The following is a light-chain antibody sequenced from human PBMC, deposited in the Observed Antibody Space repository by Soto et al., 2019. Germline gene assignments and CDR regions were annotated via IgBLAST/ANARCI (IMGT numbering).Light chain of an antibody. Sequence: QSALTQSASVSGSPGQSITISCTGTSSDVGPYNLVSWYQQHPGKAPKLIIYEVTERPSGVSNRFSGSKSGNTASLTISGLPADGGAEYFCCSFAGPNTFVFGLGTKLPGL. CDR2: EVT. CDR3: CSFAGPNTFV. J-gene: IGLJ1*01. CDR1: SSDVGPYNL. V-gene: IGLV2-23*02.